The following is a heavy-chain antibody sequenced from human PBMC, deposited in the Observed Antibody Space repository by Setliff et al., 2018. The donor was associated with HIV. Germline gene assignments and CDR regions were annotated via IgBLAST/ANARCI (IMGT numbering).Heavy chain of an antibody. J-gene: IGHJ4*02. CDR3: VKMRGSGSHYSYSFDY. CDR2: VSGSGGST. CDR1: GFIFSTNW. D-gene: IGHD3-10*01. V-gene: IGHV3-23*01. Sequence: PGGSLRPSCAASGFIFSTNWMSWVRQAPGKGLEWVSIVSGSGGSTYYADSVKGRFTISRDNSKNTLYLQMNSLRVDDTAVYYCVKMRGSGSHYSYSFDYWGQGTLVTVSS.